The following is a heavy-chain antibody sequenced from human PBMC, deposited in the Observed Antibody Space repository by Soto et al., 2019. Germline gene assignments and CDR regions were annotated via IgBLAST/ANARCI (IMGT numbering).Heavy chain of an antibody. CDR1: GFTFSSYG. J-gene: IGHJ4*02. CDR3: AKLHLPSGGWEFDY. V-gene: IGHV3-30*18. D-gene: IGHD2-15*01. CDR2: ISYDGSNK. Sequence: GGSLRLSCAASGFTFSSYGMHWVGQAPGKGLEWVAVISYDGSNKYYADSVKGRFTISRDNSKNTLYLQMNSLRAEDTAVYYCAKLHLPSGGWEFDYWGQGTLVTVSS.